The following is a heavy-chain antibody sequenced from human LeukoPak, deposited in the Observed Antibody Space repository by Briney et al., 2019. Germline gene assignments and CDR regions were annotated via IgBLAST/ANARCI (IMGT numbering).Heavy chain of an antibody. CDR3: ARHGCSGGSYYPYWYFDL. V-gene: IGHV5-51*01. J-gene: IGHJ2*01. CDR1: GYSFSSYW. Sequence: GESLKISCKGSGYSFSSYWIGWVRQMPGKGLEWMGIIYPGDSDTRYSPSFQGQVTISADKSISTAYLQWSSLKASDTAMYYCARHGCSGGSYYPYWYFDLWGRGTLVTVSS. CDR2: IYPGDSDT. D-gene: IGHD2-15*01.